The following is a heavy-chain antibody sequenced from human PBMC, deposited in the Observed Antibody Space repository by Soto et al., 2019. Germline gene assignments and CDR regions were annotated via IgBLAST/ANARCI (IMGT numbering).Heavy chain of an antibody. CDR1: GFTFSSYW. Sequence: PGGSLRLSCAASGFTFSSYWMHWVRQTPGKGLMWVSRINNDGSGTADADSVKGRFTISRDNAKNTLYLQLNSLRAEDTAVYYYARDVAPGYFDYWGQGTPVTVSS. D-gene: IGHD2-21*01. J-gene: IGHJ4*02. CDR2: INNDGSGT. CDR3: ARDVAPGYFDY. V-gene: IGHV3-74*01.